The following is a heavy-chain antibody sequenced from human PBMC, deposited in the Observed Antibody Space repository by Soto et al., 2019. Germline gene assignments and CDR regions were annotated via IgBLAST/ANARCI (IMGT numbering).Heavy chain of an antibody. CDR3: AKPAYCSSTSCYSYMDV. J-gene: IGHJ6*03. CDR1: GFTFSSYG. D-gene: IGHD2-2*02. V-gene: IGHV3-30*18. CDR2: ISYDGSNK. Sequence: GGSRRLSCAASGFTFSSYGMHWVRQAPGKGLEWVAVISYDGSNKYYADSVKGRFTISRDNSKNTLYLQMNSLRAEDTAVYYCAKPAYCSSTSCYSYMDVWGKGTTVTVSS.